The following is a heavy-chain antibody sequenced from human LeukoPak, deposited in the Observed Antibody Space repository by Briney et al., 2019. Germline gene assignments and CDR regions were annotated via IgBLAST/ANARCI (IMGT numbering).Heavy chain of an antibody. D-gene: IGHD3-10*01. J-gene: IGHJ4*02. CDR3: AINVGDPRCFDY. CDR2: FYYSGST. CDR1: GGSVSSGSYY. Sequence: SETLSLTCTVSGGSVSSGSYYWSWIRQPPGKGLEWIGYFYYSGSTNYNPSLKSRVTISVDTSKNQFSLKLSSVTAADTAVYYCAINVGDPRCFDYWGQGTLVTVSS. V-gene: IGHV4-61*01.